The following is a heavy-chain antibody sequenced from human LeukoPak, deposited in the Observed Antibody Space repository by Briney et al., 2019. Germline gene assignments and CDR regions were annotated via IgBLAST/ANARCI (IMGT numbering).Heavy chain of an antibody. Sequence: ASVKVSCKASGYTFTSYGISWVRQAPGQGLEWMGWISAYNGNTNYAQKLQGRVTMTTDTSTSTAYMELRSLRSDDTAVYYCARVRLTIVVVVAAPSDYWGQGTLVTVSS. D-gene: IGHD2-15*01. J-gene: IGHJ4*02. CDR2: ISAYNGNT. V-gene: IGHV1-18*01. CDR1: GYTFTSYG. CDR3: ARVRLTIVVVVAAPSDY.